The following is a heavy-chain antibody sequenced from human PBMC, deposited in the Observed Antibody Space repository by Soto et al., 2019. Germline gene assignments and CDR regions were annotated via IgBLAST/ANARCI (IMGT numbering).Heavy chain of an antibody. V-gene: IGHV4-4*02. CDR3: ARVRLVLWFGELSASRYYYGMDV. CDR1: GGSISSSNW. D-gene: IGHD3-10*01. CDR2: IYHSART. J-gene: IGHJ6*02. Sequence: SETLSLTCAVSGGSISSSNWWSWVRQPPGKGLEWIGEIYHSARTNYNPSLKSRVTISVDKSKNQFSLKLSSVTAADTAVYYCARVRLVLWFGELSASRYYYGMDVWGQGTTVT.